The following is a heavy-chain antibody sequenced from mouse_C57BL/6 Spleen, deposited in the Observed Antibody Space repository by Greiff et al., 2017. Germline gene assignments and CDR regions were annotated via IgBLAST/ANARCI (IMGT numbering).Heavy chain of an antibody. CDR1: GYTFTSYW. CDR3: AREGYNEGAWFAY. Sequence: QVQLQQSGAELVRPGSSVKLSCKASGYTFTSYWMDWVKQRPGQGLEWIGDIYPGSGSTNYNEKFKSKATLTVDTSSSTAYMQLSSLTSEDSAVYYCAREGYNEGAWFAYWGQGTLVTVAA. D-gene: IGHD1-3*01. CDR2: IYPGSGST. J-gene: IGHJ3*01. V-gene: IGHV1-55*01.